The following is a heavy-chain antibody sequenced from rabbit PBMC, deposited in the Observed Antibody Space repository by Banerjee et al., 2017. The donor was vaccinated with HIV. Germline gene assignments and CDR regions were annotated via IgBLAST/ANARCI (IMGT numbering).Heavy chain of an antibody. D-gene: IGHD1-1*01. CDR2: IYSGNSGST. CDR3: ARDSGGVPDFTL. J-gene: IGHJ4*01. V-gene: IGHV1S45*01. Sequence: QEQLEESGGDLVKPEGSPTLTCTASGFTISSSYWICWFRQAPGKGPEWIACIYSGNSGSTYYATWAKGRFTISKTSSTTVTLQMTSLTAADTATYFCARDSGGVPDFTLWGPGTLVTVS. CDR1: GFTISSSYW.